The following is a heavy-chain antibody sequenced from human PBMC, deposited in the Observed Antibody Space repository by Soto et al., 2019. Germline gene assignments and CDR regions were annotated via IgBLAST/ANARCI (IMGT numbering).Heavy chain of an antibody. Sequence: PSETLSLTCAVYGGSFSGYYWSWIRQPPGKGLEWIGEINHSGSTNYNPSLKSRVTISVDTSKNQFSLKLSSVTAADTAVYYCARITIFGVVIHYNWFDPWGQGTLVTVSS. CDR1: GGSFSGYY. J-gene: IGHJ5*02. CDR2: INHSGST. CDR3: ARITIFGVVIHYNWFDP. D-gene: IGHD3-3*01. V-gene: IGHV4-34*01.